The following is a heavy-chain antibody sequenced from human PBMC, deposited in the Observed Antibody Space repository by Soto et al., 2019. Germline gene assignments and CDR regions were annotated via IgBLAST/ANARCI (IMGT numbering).Heavy chain of an antibody. CDR3: ARDTRPGIRLYGMDV. J-gene: IGHJ6*02. CDR1: GYTFTGYY. V-gene: IGHV1-2*04. D-gene: IGHD2-15*01. CDR2: INPNSGGT. Sequence: ASVKVSCKASGYTFTGYYMHWVRQAPGQGLEWMRWINPNSGGTNYAQKFQGWVTMTRDTSISTAYMELSRLRSDDTAVYYCARDTRPGIRLYGMDVWGQGTTVTVSS.